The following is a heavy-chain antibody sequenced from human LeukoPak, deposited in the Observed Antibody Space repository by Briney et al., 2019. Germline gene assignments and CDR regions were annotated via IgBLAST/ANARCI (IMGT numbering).Heavy chain of an antibody. CDR3: ARGGDAITGTTHFDY. CDR2: IYYSGST. D-gene: IGHD1-7*01. J-gene: IGHJ4*02. V-gene: IGHV4-59*01. CDR1: GGSISSYY. Sequence: SETLSLTCTVSGGSISSYYWSWIRQPPGKGLEWIGYIYYSGSTNYNPSLKSRVTISVDTSKNQFSLKLSSVTAADTAVYYCARGGDAITGTTHFDYWGQGTLVTVSS.